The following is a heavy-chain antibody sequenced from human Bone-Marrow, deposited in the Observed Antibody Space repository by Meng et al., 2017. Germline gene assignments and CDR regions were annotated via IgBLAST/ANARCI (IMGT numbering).Heavy chain of an antibody. V-gene: IGHV3-11*04. CDR3: AREFWVATTSPSFDY. Sequence: GESLKISCAASGFTFSDYYMSWIRQAPGKGLEWVSYISSSGSTIYYADSVKGRFTISRDNAKNSLYLQMNSLRAEDTAVYYCAREFWVATTSPSFDYWGQGTRVTVSS. CDR1: GFTFSDYY. CDR2: ISSSGSTI. D-gene: IGHD5-12*01. J-gene: IGHJ4*02.